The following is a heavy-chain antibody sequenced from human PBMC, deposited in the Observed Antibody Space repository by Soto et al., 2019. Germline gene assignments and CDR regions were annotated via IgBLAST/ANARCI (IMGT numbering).Heavy chain of an antibody. CDR3: ARDLWGYCGTDCYPLDV. CDR2: MYNTGST. V-gene: IGHV4-59*01. D-gene: IGHD2-21*02. CDR1: GGSISRYY. Sequence: SETLSLTCTVSGGSISRYYWSWIRQPPGKGLEWIGYMYNTGSTVYNPSFKSRVTISVDTSKNQFSLKLNSVSAADTAVYYCARDLWGYCGTDCYPLDVWGQGTTVTVSS. J-gene: IGHJ6*02.